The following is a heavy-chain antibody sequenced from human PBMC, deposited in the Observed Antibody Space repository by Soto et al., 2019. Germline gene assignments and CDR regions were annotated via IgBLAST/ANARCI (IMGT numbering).Heavy chain of an antibody. Sequence: GGSLRLSCAASGFTFSSYSMNWVRQAPGKGLEWVSYISSSSSTIYYADSVKGRFTISRDNAKNSLYLQMNSLRAEDTAVYYCARKVLLWFGELFFHYYYMDVWGKGTTVTVSS. J-gene: IGHJ6*03. CDR2: ISSSSSTI. D-gene: IGHD3-10*01. CDR3: ARKVLLWFGELFFHYYYMDV. CDR1: GFTFSSYS. V-gene: IGHV3-48*01.